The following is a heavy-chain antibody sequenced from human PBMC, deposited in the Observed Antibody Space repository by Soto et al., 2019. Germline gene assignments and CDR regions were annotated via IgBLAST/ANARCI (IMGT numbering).Heavy chain of an antibody. V-gene: IGHV3-7*05. Sequence: GGSLRLSCAASGFSFSSYWMSWVRQAAGKGLEWVANIKQDGTEKSNVDSVKGRFSITKDNAKNSLYLQMNSLRVEDTAVYYCARGRAVAADSWGQGTLVTVSS. J-gene: IGHJ5*01. CDR2: IKQDGTEK. D-gene: IGHD6-19*01. CDR1: GFSFSSYW. CDR3: ARGRAVAADS.